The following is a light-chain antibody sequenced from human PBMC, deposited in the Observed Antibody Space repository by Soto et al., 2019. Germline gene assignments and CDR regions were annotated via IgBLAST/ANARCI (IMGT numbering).Light chain of an antibody. Sequence: QSVLTQPASVSGSPGQSITISCTGTTSDVGSYNLVSWYQQHPGKAPKLIICEVSERPSGVSTRFSGSKSGNMASLTISGLQAEDEAEYYCCSYATPRQFGGGTKVTVL. CDR1: TSDVGSYNL. V-gene: IGLV2-23*02. J-gene: IGLJ2*01. CDR3: CSYATPRQ. CDR2: EVS.